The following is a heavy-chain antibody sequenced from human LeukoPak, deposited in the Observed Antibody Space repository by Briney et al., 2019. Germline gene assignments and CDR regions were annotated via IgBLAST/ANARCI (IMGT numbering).Heavy chain of an antibody. V-gene: IGHV4-30-4*01. D-gene: IGHD3-22*01. CDR2: IYYSGST. CDR3: ARVVITTREAYGMDV. Sequence: PSETMSLTCTVSGGSISSGDYYWSWIRQPPGNGLEWIGYIYYSGSTYYNPSLKSRVTISVDTSKNQFSLKLSSVTAADTAVYYCARVVITTREAYGMDVWGQGTTVTVSS. CDR1: GGSISSGDYY. J-gene: IGHJ6*02.